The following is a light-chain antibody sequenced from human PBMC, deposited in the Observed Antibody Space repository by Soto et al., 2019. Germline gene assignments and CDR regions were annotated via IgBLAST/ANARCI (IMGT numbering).Light chain of an antibody. CDR1: QSISSW. V-gene: IGKV1-5*03. CDR3: QQYNSYSWT. CDR2: KAS. J-gene: IGKJ1*01. Sequence: DIQMTQAPSTLSGSVGDRVTITCRASQSISSWLAWYQQKPGKAPKLLIYKASSLESGVPSRFSGSGSGTEFTLTISRLQPDDFATYYCQQYNSYSWTFGHGTKVDIK.